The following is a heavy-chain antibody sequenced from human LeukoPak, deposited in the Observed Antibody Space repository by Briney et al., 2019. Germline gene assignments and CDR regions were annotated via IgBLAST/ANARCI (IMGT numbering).Heavy chain of an antibody. CDR3: ARFAPYDFWSGYSLMGAFDI. V-gene: IGHV1-18*03. J-gene: IGHJ3*02. D-gene: IGHD3-3*01. CDR2: ISAYNGNT. CDR1: GYTFTSYG. Sequence: ASVKVSCKASGYTFTSYGISWVRQAPGQGLEWMGWISAYNGNTNYAQKLQGRVTMTTDTSTSTAYMELRSLRSDDMAVYYCARFAPYDFWSGYSLMGAFDIWGQGTMVTVSS.